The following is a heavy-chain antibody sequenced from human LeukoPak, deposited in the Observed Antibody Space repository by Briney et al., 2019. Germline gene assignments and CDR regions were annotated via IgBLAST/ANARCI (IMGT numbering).Heavy chain of an antibody. D-gene: IGHD5-18*01. CDR3: ARGGQLWSYDAFDI. CDR1: GGSFSGYY. V-gene: IGHV4-34*01. Sequence: SETLSLTCAVYGGSFSGYYWSWIRQPPVKGLEWIGEINHSGSTNYNPSLKSRVTISVDTSKNQFSLKLSSVTAADTAVYYCARGGQLWSYDAFDIWGQGTMVTVSS. J-gene: IGHJ3*02. CDR2: INHSGST.